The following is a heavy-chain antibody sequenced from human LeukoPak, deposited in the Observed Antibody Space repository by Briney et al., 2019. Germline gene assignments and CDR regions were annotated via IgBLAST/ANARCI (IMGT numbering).Heavy chain of an antibody. D-gene: IGHD3-10*01. CDR3: ARATMVRGATPAVYFDY. Sequence: SETLSLTCTVSGGSISSYYWSWILQPAGKGLEWIGRIYTSGSTNYNPSLKSRVTMSVDTSKNQFSLKLSSVTAADTAVYYCARATMVRGATPAVYFDYWGQGTLVTVSS. J-gene: IGHJ4*02. CDR1: GGSISSYY. V-gene: IGHV4-4*07. CDR2: IYTSGST.